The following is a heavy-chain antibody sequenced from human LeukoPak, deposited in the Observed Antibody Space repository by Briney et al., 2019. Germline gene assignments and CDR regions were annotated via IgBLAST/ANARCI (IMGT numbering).Heavy chain of an antibody. CDR1: GYTFTGYY. J-gene: IGHJ4*02. D-gene: IGHD3-3*01. Sequence: GASVKVSCKASGYTFTGYYMHWVRQAPGQGPEWMGWISPDSGGTNYAQKFQGRVTVTGDSSITTTYMELSGLRSDDTAVYYCARDSIRGVRLLDYWGQGTLVTVSS. CDR3: ARDSIRGVRLLDY. V-gene: IGHV1-2*02. CDR2: ISPDSGGT.